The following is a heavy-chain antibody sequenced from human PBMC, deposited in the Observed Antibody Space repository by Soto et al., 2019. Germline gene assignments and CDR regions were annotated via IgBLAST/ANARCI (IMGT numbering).Heavy chain of an antibody. D-gene: IGHD5-18*01. CDR3: AKEAGGGAAMVTSYFDY. Sequence: EVQLLESGGGLVQPGGSLRLSCAASGITFSNYVLSWVRQAPGKGLEWVSSISGSGTSTYYAASMKGRFSISRDTSKHTLYLHMSSLTADDTAIYYCAKEAGGGAAMVTSYFDYWGQGILVTVSS. CDR1: GITFSNYV. J-gene: IGHJ4*02. CDR2: ISGSGTST. V-gene: IGHV3-23*01.